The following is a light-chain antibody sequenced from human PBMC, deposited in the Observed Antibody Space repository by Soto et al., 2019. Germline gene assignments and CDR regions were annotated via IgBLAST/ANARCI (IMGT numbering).Light chain of an antibody. V-gene: IGKV3-11*01. CDR1: QSVSSY. Sequence: EIVLTHSPATLSLSPWEIATLSCRASQSVSSYLAWYQQKPGQAPRLLIYDASNRATGIPARFSGSGSGTEFTLTISGLQSEDLAVYYCQQYNEWPPFTFGQGTRLEIK. CDR2: DAS. J-gene: IGKJ5*01. CDR3: QQYNEWPPFT.